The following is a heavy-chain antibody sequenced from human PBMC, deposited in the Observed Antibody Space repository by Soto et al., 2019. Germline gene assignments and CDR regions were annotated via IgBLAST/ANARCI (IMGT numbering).Heavy chain of an antibody. CDR3: AREVVEISSLWLDP. CDR1: GYSFSNYG. J-gene: IGHJ5*02. CDR2: XXGXXEXT. D-gene: IGHD3-3*01. V-gene: IGHV1-18*01. Sequence: ASVKVSCKTSGYSFSNYGVAWVRQAPGQGREWXGWXXGXXEXTXXXQXXXGRVTLTWNTSISTAYMELSNLNSDDTAVYYCAREVVEISSLWLDPWGQGTLVTASS.